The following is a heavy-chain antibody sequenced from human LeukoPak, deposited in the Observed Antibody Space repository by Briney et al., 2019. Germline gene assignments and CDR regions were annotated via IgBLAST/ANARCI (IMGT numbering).Heavy chain of an antibody. CDR3: ARLSARSGYPVDY. V-gene: IGHV4-59*08. CDR2: IYCSGST. D-gene: IGHD3-22*01. Sequence: SETLSLTCTVSGGSISSYYWSWIRQPPGKGLEWIGYIYCSGSTNYNPSLKSRVTISVDTSKNQFSLKLSSVTAADTAVYYCARLSARSGYPVDYWGQGTLVTVSS. J-gene: IGHJ4*02. CDR1: GGSISSYY.